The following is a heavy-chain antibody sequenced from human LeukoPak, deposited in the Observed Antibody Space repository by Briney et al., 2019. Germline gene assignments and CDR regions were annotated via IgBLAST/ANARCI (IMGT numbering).Heavy chain of an antibody. CDR3: AKGLTNLGDD. CDR1: GFTFSNYA. CDR2: ISYDGSSK. V-gene: IGHV3-30-3*01. J-gene: IGHJ4*02. Sequence: GGSLRLSCAASGFTFSNYAILWVRQAPGKGLEWVAVISYDGSSKNFADSVKGRFTISRDNSKNTLYLQMNSLRPEDTAVYYCAKGLTNLGDDWGQGTLVTVSS. D-gene: IGHD3-9*01.